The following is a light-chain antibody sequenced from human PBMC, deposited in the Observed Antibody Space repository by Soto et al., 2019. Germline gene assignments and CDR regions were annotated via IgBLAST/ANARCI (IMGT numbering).Light chain of an antibody. CDR2: DAS. CDR1: QSVSSY. Sequence: EIVLTQSPATLSLSPGERATLSCRASQSVSSYLAWYQQKPGQAPRLLIFDASNRATGIPARFSGRGSGTXXXXXXXXXXXXXFAVYYCQQRSNWPPWTFGQGTKVEIK. V-gene: IGKV3-11*01. CDR3: QQRSNWPPWT. J-gene: IGKJ1*01.